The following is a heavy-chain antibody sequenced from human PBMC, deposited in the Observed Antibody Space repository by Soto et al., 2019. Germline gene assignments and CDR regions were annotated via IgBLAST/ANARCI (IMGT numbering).Heavy chain of an antibody. J-gene: IGHJ3*01. Sequence: PGGSLRLSCAASGFTVNNYAMSWARQAPGKGLEWVSGFSASGSRTFYADSVKGRFTGSRGFSKNTLALQMDSLRAEDTGVYFCGKDPNGDYVGGFEFWGPGTMVTVSS. CDR3: GKDPNGDYVGGFEF. CDR2: FSASGSRT. CDR1: GFTVNNYA. D-gene: IGHD4-17*01. V-gene: IGHV3-23*01.